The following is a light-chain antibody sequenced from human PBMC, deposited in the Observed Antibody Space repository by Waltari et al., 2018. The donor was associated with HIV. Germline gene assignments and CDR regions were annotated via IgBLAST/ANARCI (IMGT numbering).Light chain of an antibody. V-gene: IGLV1-40*01. J-gene: IGLJ3*02. Sequence: QSVLTQPPSVSGAPGQRVTISCTGSSSNIGAGYDVNWYQQLPGTAPKLLIYGNSNRPSGVPDRFSGSKSGTSASLAITGLQAEDEADYYCQSYDSTGVFGGGTKLTVL. CDR3: QSYDSTGV. CDR1: SSNIGAGYD. CDR2: GNS.